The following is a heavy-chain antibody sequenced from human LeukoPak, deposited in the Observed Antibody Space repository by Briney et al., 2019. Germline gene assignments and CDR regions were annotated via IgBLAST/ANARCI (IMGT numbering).Heavy chain of an antibody. CDR1: GFTFSNYA. Sequence: GGSLRLSCAASGFTFSNYAMSWVRQAPGRGLEWVSAISGSGYSTNYADSAKGRFTISRDNSKNTLYLQMNSLRAEDTAIYYCAKNGDLYYYYYYGMDVWGQGTTVTVSS. J-gene: IGHJ6*02. CDR2: ISGSGYST. V-gene: IGHV3-23*01. D-gene: IGHD4-17*01. CDR3: AKNGDLYYYYYYGMDV.